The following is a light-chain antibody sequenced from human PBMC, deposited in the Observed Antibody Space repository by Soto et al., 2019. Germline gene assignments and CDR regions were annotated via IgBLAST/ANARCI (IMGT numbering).Light chain of an antibody. CDR2: LGS. V-gene: IGKV2-28*01. CDR1: QILLHSNGYNY. Sequence: DIVMTQSPLSLPVTPGEPASISCRSSQILLHSNGYNYLDWYLQKPGQSPQLLIYLGSNRSSGVPDRFSGSGTGIDFTLKISRVEAEDVGVYYCMQALQTPITFGQGTRLEIK. CDR3: MQALQTPIT. J-gene: IGKJ5*01.